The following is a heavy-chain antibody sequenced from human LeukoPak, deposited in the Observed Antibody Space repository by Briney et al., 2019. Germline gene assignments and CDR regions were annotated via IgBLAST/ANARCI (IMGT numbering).Heavy chain of an antibody. Sequence: ASVKVSCKASGYTLTSYGFSWVRQAPGQGLEWMGWISAYNGNTNYAQKLQGRVTMTTDTSTSTAYMELRSLRSDDTAVYYCASKYYYDSSGRYAFDIWGQGTMVTVSS. CDR2: ISAYNGNT. J-gene: IGHJ3*02. CDR3: ASKYYYDSSGRYAFDI. D-gene: IGHD3-22*01. CDR1: GYTLTSYG. V-gene: IGHV1-18*01.